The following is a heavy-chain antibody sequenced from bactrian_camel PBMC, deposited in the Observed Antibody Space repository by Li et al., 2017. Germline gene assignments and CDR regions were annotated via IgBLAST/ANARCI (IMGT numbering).Heavy chain of an antibody. V-gene: IGHV3S40*01. J-gene: IGHJ4*01. D-gene: IGHD1*01. Sequence: VQLVESGGGLVQPGGSLRLSCAASGFIFSAYDMSWVRQAPGKGLEWVSGIVSGGSSTYYADSVEGRFAISRDNAKKTLYLQMNSLKTEDAALYYCAAALIEAVTSADFQYWGQGTQVTVS. CDR1: GFIFSAYD. CDR2: IVSGGSST. CDR3: AAALIEAVTSADFQY.